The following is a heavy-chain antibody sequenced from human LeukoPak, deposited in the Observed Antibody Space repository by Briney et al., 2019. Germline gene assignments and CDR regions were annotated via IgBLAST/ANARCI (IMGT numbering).Heavy chain of an antibody. V-gene: IGHV3-74*01. CDR3: ATGSGSYYDS. CDR1: TFTFSTYW. J-gene: IGHJ4*02. Sequence: GGSLRLSCSASTFTFSTYWMHWVRQAPGKGLVWVSRINGDWSSTIYADPVRGRFTISRANAKNMVYLQMNSLTAEDTAVYYCATGSGSYYDSWGQGTRVTVSS. CDR2: INGDWSST. D-gene: IGHD6-19*01.